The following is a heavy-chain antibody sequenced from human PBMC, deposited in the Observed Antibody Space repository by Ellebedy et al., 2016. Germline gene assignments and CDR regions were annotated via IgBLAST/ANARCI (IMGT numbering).Heavy chain of an antibody. CDR1: GFTFSSYA. Sequence: GESLKISXAASGFTFSSYAMHWVRQAPGKGLEWVAVTSYDGRNKYHADSVKGRFTISRDNSKNTLFLQMDSLRAEDTAVYYCARTLSSSWYYFDYWGQGIQVTVSS. CDR2: TSYDGRNK. D-gene: IGHD6-13*01. V-gene: IGHV3-30*04. CDR3: ARTLSSSWYYFDY. J-gene: IGHJ4*02.